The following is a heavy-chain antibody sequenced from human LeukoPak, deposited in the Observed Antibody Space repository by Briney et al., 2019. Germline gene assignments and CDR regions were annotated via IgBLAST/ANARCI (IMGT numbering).Heavy chain of an antibody. D-gene: IGHD1-26*01. V-gene: IGHV3-74*03. Sequence: GGSLRLSCAASGFTFSSHWMRWVRQGPGKGLVWVSCMDSGGSDTMYADSVEGRPTISRDNAKNTEYLQMNSLGVEDTAVYYCARDLSGHRCFDFWGRGTLVTVSS. CDR2: MDSGGSDT. CDR1: GFTFSSHW. CDR3: ARDLSGHRCFDF. J-gene: IGHJ2*01.